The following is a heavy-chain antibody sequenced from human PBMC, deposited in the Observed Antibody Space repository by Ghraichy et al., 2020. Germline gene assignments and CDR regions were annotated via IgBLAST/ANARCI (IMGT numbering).Heavy chain of an antibody. CDR3: ARGKYDILTGYYRFDY. CDR2: INSDGSST. Sequence: GGSLRLSCAASGFTFSSYWMHWVRQAPGKGLVWVSRINSDGSSTSYADSVKGRFTISRDNAKNTLYLQMNSLRAEDTAVYYCARGKYDILTGYYRFDYWGQGTLVTVSS. CDR1: GFTFSSYW. J-gene: IGHJ4*02. D-gene: IGHD3-9*01. V-gene: IGHV3-74*01.